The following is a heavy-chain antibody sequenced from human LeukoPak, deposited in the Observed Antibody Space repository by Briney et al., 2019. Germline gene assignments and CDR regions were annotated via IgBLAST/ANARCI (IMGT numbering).Heavy chain of an antibody. J-gene: IGHJ4*02. D-gene: IGHD3-10*01. V-gene: IGHV3-21*01. CDR1: GFTFSSYS. Sequence: PGGSLRLSCAASGFTFSSYSMNWVRQAPGKGLEWVSSISSSSSYIYYADSVKGRFTISRDNAKNSLYLQMNSLRAEDTAVYYCARALRGGKPYYFDYWGRGTLVTVSS. CDR3: ARALRGGKPYYFDY. CDR2: ISSSSSYI.